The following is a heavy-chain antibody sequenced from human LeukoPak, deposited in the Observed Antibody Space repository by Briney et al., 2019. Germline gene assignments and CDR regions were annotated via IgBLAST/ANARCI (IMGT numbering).Heavy chain of an antibody. CDR3: ARHYIQPPHYFDY. CDR2: IYYTWST. Sequence: PSETLSLTCTVSGGSISSYYWSWIRQPPGKGLEWIGFIYYTWSTHYNTFLKSRVTVSIDTSKNQFSLKLSAVTAADTAVYYCARHYIQPPHYFDYWGQGTLVTVSS. CDR1: GGSISSYY. D-gene: IGHD2-2*01. J-gene: IGHJ4*02. V-gene: IGHV4-59*08.